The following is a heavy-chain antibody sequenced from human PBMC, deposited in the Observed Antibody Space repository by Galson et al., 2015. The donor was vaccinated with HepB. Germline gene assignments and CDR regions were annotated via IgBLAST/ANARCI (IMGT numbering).Heavy chain of an antibody. Sequence: SLRLSCAASGFTFSSYWMHWVRQAPGKGLVWVSRINSDGSSTSYADSVKGRFTISRDNAKNTLYLQMNSLRAEDTAVYYCARSASCSSTRCSFDPWGQGTLVTVSS. J-gene: IGHJ5*02. CDR1: GFTFSSYW. V-gene: IGHV3-74*01. D-gene: IGHD2-2*01. CDR2: INSDGSST. CDR3: ARSASCSSTRCSFDP.